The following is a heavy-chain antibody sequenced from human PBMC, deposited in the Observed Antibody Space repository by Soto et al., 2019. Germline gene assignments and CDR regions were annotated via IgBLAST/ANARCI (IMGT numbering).Heavy chain of an antibody. CDR3: ARREIQGPIDY. CDR1: GYSISSSNW. CDR2: TYYSGTT. Sequence: QVQLQESGPGLVKPSDTLSLTCAVSGYSISSSNWWGWIRQPPGKGLEWIGYTYYSGTTYYNPSLKSRVTMSVDTAKNQFSLKLTSVTAVDTAVYYCARREIQGPIDYWGQGTLVTVSS. V-gene: IGHV4-28*01. D-gene: IGHD1-26*01. J-gene: IGHJ4*02.